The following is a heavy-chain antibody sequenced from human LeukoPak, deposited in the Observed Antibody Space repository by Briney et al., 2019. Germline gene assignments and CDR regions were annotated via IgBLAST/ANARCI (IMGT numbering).Heavy chain of an antibody. J-gene: IGHJ2*01. D-gene: IGHD6-19*01. V-gene: IGHV3-53*01. Sequence: GGSLRLSCAASGFTVSSNYMSWVRQAPGKGLEWVSLIYSGGVTYYADSVKGRFIISRDNSKNTLFLQMNSLRAKDTAVYYCARAPSGWSDYWYFDLWGRGTLVTVSS. CDR1: GFTVSSNY. CDR2: IYSGGVT. CDR3: ARAPSGWSDYWYFDL.